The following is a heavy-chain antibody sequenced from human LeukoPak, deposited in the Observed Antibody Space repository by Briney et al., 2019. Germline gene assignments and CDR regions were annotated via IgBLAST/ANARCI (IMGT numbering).Heavy chain of an antibody. J-gene: IGHJ4*02. CDR1: GGSISNYY. D-gene: IGHD3-9*01. Sequence: SETLSLTCTVSGGSISNYYWSWIRQPPGKGLEWIGYFYYSRDTNYNPALKSRVTISVDTSKNQFSLEVNSLTAADTAVYYCARWNYDILTGYRYFDYWGQGTLVTVSS. CDR3: ARWNYDILTGYRYFDY. CDR2: FYYSRDT. V-gene: IGHV4-59*01.